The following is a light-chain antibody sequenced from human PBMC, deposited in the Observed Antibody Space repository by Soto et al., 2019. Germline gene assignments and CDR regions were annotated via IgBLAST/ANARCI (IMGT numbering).Light chain of an antibody. J-gene: IGKJ1*01. CDR2: KAS. V-gene: IGKV1-5*03. CDR3: QHYNSYSEA. CDR1: QTISSW. Sequence: DIQMTQSPSTLSGSVGHRVTITCRASQTISSWLAWYQQKPGKAPMLLIYKASTLKSGVQSRLSGSGSGTEFTLTISSLQPDDFATYYCQHYNSYSEAFGQATKVDIK.